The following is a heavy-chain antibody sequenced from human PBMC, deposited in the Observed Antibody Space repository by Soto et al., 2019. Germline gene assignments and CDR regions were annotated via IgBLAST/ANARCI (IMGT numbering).Heavy chain of an antibody. J-gene: IGHJ6*02. CDR2: ISYDGSNK. CDR3: AKRRNVLRFLEWSSGMEV. CDR1: GFTFSSYG. V-gene: IGHV3-30*18. D-gene: IGHD3-3*01. Sequence: GSLRPSWAGSGFTFSSYGIHWVRQAPGKGLEWVAFISYDGSNKYYTDSVKGRFTISRDNSKNTLYLQMNGLRGEDTAVYYCAKRRNVLRFLEWSSGMEVWGQGTTVTVSS.